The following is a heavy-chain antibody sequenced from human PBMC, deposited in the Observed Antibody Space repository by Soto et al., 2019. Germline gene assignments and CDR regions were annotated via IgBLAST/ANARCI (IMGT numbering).Heavy chain of an antibody. CDR1: GFTFSSYS. CDR3: ARDPNYYDSSGSDDY. J-gene: IGHJ4*02. CDR2: ISSSSSTI. D-gene: IGHD3-22*01. Sequence: SLRLSCAASGFTFSSYSMNWVRQAPGKGLEWVSYISSSSSTIYYADSVKGRFTISRDNAKNSLYLQMNSLRDEDTAVYYCARDPNYYDSSGSDDYWGQGTLVTVSS. V-gene: IGHV3-48*02.